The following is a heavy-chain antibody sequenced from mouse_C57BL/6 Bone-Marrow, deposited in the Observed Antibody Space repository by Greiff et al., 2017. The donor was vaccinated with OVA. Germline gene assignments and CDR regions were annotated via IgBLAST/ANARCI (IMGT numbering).Heavy chain of an antibody. D-gene: IGHD2-5*01. J-gene: IGHJ4*01. Sequence: VQLQQSGAELVRPGASVTLSCKASGYTFTDYEMHWVKQTPVHGLEWIGAIDPETGGTAYNQKFKGKAILTADQSSSTAYMELSSLTSEDSAVYYCTRGYSNYYAMYYWGQGTSVTVSS. V-gene: IGHV1-15*01. CDR1: GYTFTDYE. CDR2: IDPETGGT. CDR3: TRGYSNYYAMYY.